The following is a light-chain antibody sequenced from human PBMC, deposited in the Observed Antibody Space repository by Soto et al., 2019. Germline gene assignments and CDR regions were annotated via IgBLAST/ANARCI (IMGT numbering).Light chain of an antibody. J-gene: IGKJ1*01. CDR3: LQEFNYPWT. CDR2: AAS. Sequence: AIQMTQSPSSLSASVGDRVTITCRASQDIRNDLGWYQQKPGKTPKLLIFAASSLQSGVPSRLSGSGSGTDFTLNISSLQPEDFSTYYCLQEFNYPWTFGQGTKVEIE. V-gene: IGKV1-6*01. CDR1: QDIRND.